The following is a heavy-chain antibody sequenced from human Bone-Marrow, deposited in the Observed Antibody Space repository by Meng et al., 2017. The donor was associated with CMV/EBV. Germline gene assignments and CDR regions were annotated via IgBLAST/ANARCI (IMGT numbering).Heavy chain of an antibody. CDR1: GGSFSGYY. CDR3: ARDEEGILGH. V-gene: IGHV4-34*01. Sequence: QVQLQQWGAGLLKPSETLSLTCAVYGGSFSGYYWSWIRQPPGKGLEWIGEIKHSGDTNSNPSLKGRVTISLDMSKNQFSLNLKSVTAADTAVYFCARDEEGILGHWGQGTLVTVSS. D-gene: IGHD3-16*01. CDR2: IKHSGDT. J-gene: IGHJ4*02.